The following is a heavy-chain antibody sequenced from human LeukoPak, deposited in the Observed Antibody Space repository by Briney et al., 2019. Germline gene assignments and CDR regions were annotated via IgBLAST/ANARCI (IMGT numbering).Heavy chain of an antibody. J-gene: IGHJ4*02. CDR1: GGSISSSSYY. CDR3: ARVGSSWY. D-gene: IGHD6-13*01. Sequence: PSETLSLTCTVSGGSISSSSYYWGWIRQPPGKGLGWIGSIYYSGSTYYNPSLKSRVTISVDTSKNQFSLKLGSVTAADTAVYYCARVGSSWYWGQGTLVTVSS. V-gene: IGHV4-39*07. CDR2: IYYSGST.